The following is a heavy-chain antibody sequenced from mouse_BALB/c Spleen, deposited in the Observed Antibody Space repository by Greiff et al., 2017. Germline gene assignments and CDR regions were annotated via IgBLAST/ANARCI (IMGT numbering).Heavy chain of an antibody. D-gene: IGHD2-3*01. CDR2: ISSGGST. V-gene: IGHV5-6-5*01. CDR1: GFTFSSYA. Sequence: EVKLVESGGGLVKPGGSLKLSCAASGFTFSSYAMSWVRQTPEKRLEWVASISSGGSTYYPDSVKGRFTISRDNARNILYLQMSSLRSEDTAMYYCANLYDGYWFAYWGQGTLVTVSA. CDR3: ANLYDGYWFAY. J-gene: IGHJ3*01.